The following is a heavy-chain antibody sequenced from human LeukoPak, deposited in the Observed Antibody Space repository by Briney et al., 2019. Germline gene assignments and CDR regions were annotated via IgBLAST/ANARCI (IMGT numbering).Heavy chain of an antibody. Sequence: GGSLRLSCAASGFTFSDYYMSWIRQAPGKGLEWVSVIYSGGSTYYADSVKGRFTISRDNSKNTLYLQMNSLRAEDTAVYYCARTTTHYYGSGKRGFYFDYWGQGTLVTVSS. CDR2: IYSGGST. V-gene: IGHV3-53*01. CDR3: ARTTTHYYGSGKRGFYFDY. J-gene: IGHJ4*02. CDR1: GFTFSDYY. D-gene: IGHD3-10*01.